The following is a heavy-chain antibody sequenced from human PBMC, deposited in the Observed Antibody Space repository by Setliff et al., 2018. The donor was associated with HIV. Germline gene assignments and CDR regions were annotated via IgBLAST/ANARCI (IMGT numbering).Heavy chain of an antibody. CDR1: GGSFSGNY. V-gene: IGHV4-34*01. Sequence: PSETLSLTCAAYGGSFSGNYWNWIRQPPGKGLEWIGEINHSANTNYSRSLKSRVTISVDTSKNQFSLKLNSVTAADTAVYYCARSSLHCGGGSCYLTWFDPWGQGTLVTVSS. CDR2: INHSANT. J-gene: IGHJ5*02. CDR3: ARSSLHCGGGSCYLTWFDP. D-gene: IGHD2-15*01.